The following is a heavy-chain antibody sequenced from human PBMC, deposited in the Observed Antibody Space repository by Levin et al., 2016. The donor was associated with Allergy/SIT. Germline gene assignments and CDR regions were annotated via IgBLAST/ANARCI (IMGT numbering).Heavy chain of an antibody. CDR2: ITHSGRA. Sequence: GSLRLSCAVYGGSLRGYYWTWIRQSPEKGLEWIGEITHSGRANYNPSLNSRVTMSVDTSKNQFSLRVTSVTAADTAVYYCASERVPSVFGRSSLVRPERGMDVWGLGTPVTVSS. V-gene: IGHV4-34*01. J-gene: IGHJ6*02. CDR3: ASERVPSVFGRSSLVRPERGMDV. D-gene: IGHD6-6*01. CDR1: GGSLRGYY.